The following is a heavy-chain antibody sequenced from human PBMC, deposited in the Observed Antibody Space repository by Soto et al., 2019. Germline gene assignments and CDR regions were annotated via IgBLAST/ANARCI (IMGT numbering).Heavy chain of an antibody. CDR2: MNPNSGNT. D-gene: IGHD4-17*01. CDR3: ARWDYGVYARFDY. J-gene: IGHJ4*02. V-gene: IGHV1-8*01. CDR1: GYTFTSHD. Sequence: QVQLVQSGAEVKKSGASVKVSCKASGYTFTSHDINWVRQATGQGLEWMGWMNPNSGNTGYAQKFQGRVTMTRNTAVSTAYMELSSLRSEDTAVYYCARWDYGVYARFDYWGQGTLVTVSS.